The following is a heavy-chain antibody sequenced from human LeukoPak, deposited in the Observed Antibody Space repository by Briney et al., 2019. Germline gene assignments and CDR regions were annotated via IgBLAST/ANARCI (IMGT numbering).Heavy chain of an antibody. CDR2: IYYSGST. CDR3: ARGYCSSTSCYKDY. Sequence: SETLSLTCAVYGGSFSGYNWSWIRQHPGKGLEWIGYIYYSGSTYYNPSLKSRVTISVDTSKNQFSLKLSSVTAADTAVYYCARGYCSSTSCYKDYWGQGTLVTVSS. D-gene: IGHD2-2*02. V-gene: IGHV4-31*11. CDR1: GGSFSGYN. J-gene: IGHJ4*02.